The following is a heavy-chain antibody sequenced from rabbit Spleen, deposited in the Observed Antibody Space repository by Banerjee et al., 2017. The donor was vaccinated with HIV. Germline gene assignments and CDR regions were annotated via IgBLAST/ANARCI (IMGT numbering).Heavy chain of an antibody. D-gene: IGHD2-1*01. Sequence: QQLVESGGGLVQPEGSLTLTCKASGFSFSSSDYMCWVRQAPGKGLEWIACIAGSSSGFTYSATWAKGRFTCSKTSSTTVTLQMTSLTAADTATYFCARWGDDYSYAMDLWGPGTLVTVS. CDR3: ARWGDDYSYAMDL. CDR1: GFSFSSSDY. J-gene: IGHJ3*01. CDR2: IAGSSSGFT. V-gene: IGHV1S40*01.